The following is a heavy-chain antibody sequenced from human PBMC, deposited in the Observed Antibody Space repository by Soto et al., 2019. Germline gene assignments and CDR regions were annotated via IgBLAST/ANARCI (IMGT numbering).Heavy chain of an antibody. D-gene: IGHD3-22*01. Sequence: QVQLQESGPGLVKPSETLSLTCTVSDGSISSYYWSWIRQPPGKGLEWIGYIYYSGSTNYNPSLKSRVTISVDASKNQFSLKLSSVTAADTAVYYCARDGYYDRSGHDAFDIWGQGTMVTVSS. V-gene: IGHV4-59*01. CDR1: DGSISSYY. CDR2: IYYSGST. CDR3: ARDGYYDRSGHDAFDI. J-gene: IGHJ3*02.